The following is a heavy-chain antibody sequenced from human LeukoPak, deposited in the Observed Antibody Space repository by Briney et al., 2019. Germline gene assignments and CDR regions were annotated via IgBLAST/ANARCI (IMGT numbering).Heavy chain of an antibody. Sequence: KRSGPTLVKPTQTLTLTCTFSGFSLSTSGVGVGWIRQPPGKALEWLALIYRDDDKHYSPSLKSRLTITKDTSKNQVVLTMTNMDPVDTATYYCAHSVSLDFNYWYFDLWGRGTLVTVSS. CDR1: GFSLSTSGVG. D-gene: IGHD1-1*01. CDR3: AHSVSLDFNYWYFDL. V-gene: IGHV2-5*02. CDR2: IYRDDDK. J-gene: IGHJ2*01.